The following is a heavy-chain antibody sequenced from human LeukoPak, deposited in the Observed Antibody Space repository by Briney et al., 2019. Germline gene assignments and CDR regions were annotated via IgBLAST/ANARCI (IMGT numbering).Heavy chain of an antibody. J-gene: IGHJ4*02. Sequence: SETLSLTCTVSGGSITSSSHYWDWIRQPPGKGLEWIGNIYYTGSTYFNPSLESRVTISVDTSKNQFSLKLTSVTAADTAVYYCARALPRPRLTFKFHIPHFDYWGQGTLVTVSS. V-gene: IGHV4-39*01. CDR3: ARALPRPRLTFKFHIPHFDY. CDR2: IYYTGST. CDR1: GGSITSSSHY. D-gene: IGHD2-2*02.